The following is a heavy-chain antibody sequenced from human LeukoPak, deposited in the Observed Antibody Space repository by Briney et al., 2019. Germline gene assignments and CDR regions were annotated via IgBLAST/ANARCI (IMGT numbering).Heavy chain of an antibody. Sequence: AGGSLRLSCAVSGFTFSGFWMSWSRQAPGQGLEWVASINSDGSEGYYVDVVKGRFTISRDNAKNSLYLQINSLRAEDTAVYYCARSSYSSSSSVWGQGTMVTVCS. CDR3: ARSSYSSSSSV. J-gene: IGHJ3*01. CDR1: GFTFSGFW. CDR2: INSDGSEG. D-gene: IGHD6-6*01. V-gene: IGHV3-7*03.